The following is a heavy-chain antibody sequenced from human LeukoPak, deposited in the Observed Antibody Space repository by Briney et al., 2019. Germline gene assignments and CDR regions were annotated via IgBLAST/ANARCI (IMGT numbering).Heavy chain of an antibody. D-gene: IGHD4-17*01. Sequence: PGGSLRLSCAASGFTFSRYPLHWVRQAPGKGLEWAAVISYDGKVKYYADSVKGRFSISRDDSNNALYLQMNNLRIEDTAVYYCARDALPGYGDYFDYWGQGTLVTVSS. V-gene: IGHV3-30*04. CDR1: GFTFSRYP. J-gene: IGHJ4*02. CDR2: ISYDGKVK. CDR3: ARDALPGYGDYFDY.